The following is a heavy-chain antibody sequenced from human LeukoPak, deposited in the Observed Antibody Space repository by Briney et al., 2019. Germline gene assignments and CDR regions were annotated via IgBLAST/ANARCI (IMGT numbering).Heavy chain of an antibody. J-gene: IGHJ4*02. V-gene: IGHV3-23*01. CDR2: ISGSGGST. CDR3: AKEEALRYFDWFGPLDY. D-gene: IGHD3-9*01. CDR1: GFTFSSYS. Sequence: GGSLRLSCAASGFTFSSYSMNWVRQAPGKGLEWVSAISGSGGSTYYADSVKGRFTISRDNSKNTLYLQMNSLRAEDTAVYYCAKEEALRYFDWFGPLDYWGQGTLVTVSS.